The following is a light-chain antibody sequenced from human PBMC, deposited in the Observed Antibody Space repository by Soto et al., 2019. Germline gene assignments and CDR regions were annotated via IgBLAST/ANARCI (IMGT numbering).Light chain of an antibody. J-gene: IGKJ1*01. CDR3: QEYGSSRT. CDR1: QSIGSSY. Sequence: EIVLTQSPGTLSLSPGEGATLSCRASQSIGSSYLAWYQQKPGQAPRLLIYDASSRTTGIPDRFSGSGSGTDFTLTISRLEPEDSAVYYCQEYGSSRTFGQGTKVEIK. V-gene: IGKV3-20*01. CDR2: DAS.